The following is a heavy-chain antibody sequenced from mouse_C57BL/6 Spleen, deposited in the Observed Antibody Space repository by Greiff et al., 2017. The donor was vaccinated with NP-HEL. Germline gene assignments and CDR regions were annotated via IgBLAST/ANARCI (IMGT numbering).Heavy chain of an antibody. CDR2: IYPRSGNT. V-gene: IGHV1-81*01. CDR3: ASKLRDYAMDY. Sequence: QVQLQQSGAELARPGASVKLSCKASGYTFTSYGISWVKQRTGQGLEWIGEIYPRSGNTYYNEKFKGQATLTADTSSSTAYMELRSLTSEDSAVYFCASKLRDYAMDYWGQGTSVTVSS. CDR1: GYTFTSYG. D-gene: IGHD1-1*01. J-gene: IGHJ4*01.